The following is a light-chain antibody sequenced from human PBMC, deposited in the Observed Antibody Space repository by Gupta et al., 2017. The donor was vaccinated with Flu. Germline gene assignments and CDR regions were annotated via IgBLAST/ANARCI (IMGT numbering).Light chain of an antibody. J-gene: IGLJ3*02. Sequence: SLVLTQPPSVSVAPGQTARITCGGSGIGSKSVHWYQQRPGQAPVLVVYDDSDRPSGIPERISGSHSGDTATLTISRVEAGDEAGYYCQVWDTLSDHPAFGGGTKLTVL. CDR1: GIGSKS. V-gene: IGLV3-21*02. CDR3: QVWDTLSDHPA. CDR2: DDS.